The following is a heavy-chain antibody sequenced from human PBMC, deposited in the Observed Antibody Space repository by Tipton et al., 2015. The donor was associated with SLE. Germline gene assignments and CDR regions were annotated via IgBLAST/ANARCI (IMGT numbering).Heavy chain of an antibody. CDR2: INTGNGDT. CDR1: GYTFTSYL. V-gene: IGHV1-3*04. Sequence: QSGAEVKGPGASVQVSCRASGYTFTSYLMHWVRQDPGQRLEWMGWINTGNGDTKYSQKFQGRVTLTRDISANTAYLHLHGLRSEDTAVYYCARGEWYSSGCNEFDYWGQGTLVTVSS. CDR3: ARGEWYSSGCNEFDY. J-gene: IGHJ4*02. D-gene: IGHD6-25*01.